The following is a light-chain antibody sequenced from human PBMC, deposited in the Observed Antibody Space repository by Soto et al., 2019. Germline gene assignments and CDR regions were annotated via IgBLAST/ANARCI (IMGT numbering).Light chain of an antibody. CDR2: DVS. V-gene: IGLV2-14*01. CDR3: SSYTRSSTLHVV. J-gene: IGLJ2*01. Sequence: QSALTQPASVSGSPGQSITISCTGTSSDVGGYNYVSWYQQHPGKAPKLMIYDVSNRPSGVSNRFSGSKSGNTASLTISGLQAEDEADYYCSSYTRSSTLHVVFGGGTKLTGL. CDR1: SSDVGGYNY.